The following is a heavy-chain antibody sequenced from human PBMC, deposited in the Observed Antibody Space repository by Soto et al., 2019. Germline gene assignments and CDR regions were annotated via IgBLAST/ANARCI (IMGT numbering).Heavy chain of an antibody. Sequence: PSGTLSLTCSVSGGSISSYYWSWIRQPPGKRLEWIGYIYYSGITNYSPSLKSRVTISVDTSKNQFSLKLSSVTAADTAVYYCARGPTYYYDSSSYYLFDYWGQGTLVTVSS. CDR1: GGSISSYY. CDR3: ARGPTYYYDSSSYYLFDY. J-gene: IGHJ4*02. V-gene: IGHV4-59*01. D-gene: IGHD3-22*01. CDR2: IYYSGIT.